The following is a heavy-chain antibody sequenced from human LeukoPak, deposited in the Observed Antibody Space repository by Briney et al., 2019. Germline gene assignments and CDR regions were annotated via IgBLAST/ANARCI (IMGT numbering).Heavy chain of an antibody. CDR3: ARVLQNYYHLDV. V-gene: IGHV4-59*01. J-gene: IGHJ6*03. CDR1: GVSINGDY. D-gene: IGHD3-3*01. CDR2: IYDNESA. Sequence: SATLSLTCTVSGVSINGDYWSWSRQPPGKGLEWIGFIYDNESANYKSSLESRVTMTVDTSKNQVSLKLNSVTAADTAVYYCARVLQNYYHLDVWGEGTTVTVSS.